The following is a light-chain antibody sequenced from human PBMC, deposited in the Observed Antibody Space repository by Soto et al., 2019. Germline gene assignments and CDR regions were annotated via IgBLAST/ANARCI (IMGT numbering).Light chain of an antibody. J-gene: IGLJ1*01. CDR1: SGDIGSYNR. CDR2: GNH. Sequence: QSALTQPASVSGSPGQSITISCTGTSGDIGSYNRVSWYQQHPGTVPKLLIYGNHNRPSGVPDRFSGSKSGTSASLAITGLQAEDEADYYCQSYDSSLSGYVFGTGTKVTVL. CDR3: QSYDSSLSGYV. V-gene: IGLV2-14*03.